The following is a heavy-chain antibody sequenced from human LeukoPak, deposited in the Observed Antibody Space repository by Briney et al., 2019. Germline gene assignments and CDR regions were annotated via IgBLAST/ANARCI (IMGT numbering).Heavy chain of an antibody. D-gene: IGHD4-17*01. V-gene: IGHV3-30*02. J-gene: IGHJ6*02. CDR3: AKDLDGDYYYGMDV. CDR2: IRYDGSNK. CDR1: GFTFSSYG. Sequence: GGSLRLSCAASGFTFSSYGMHWVRQAPGKGLEWVAFIRYDGSNKYYADSVKGRFTISRDNSKNTLYLQMNSLRAEDTAVYYCAKDLDGDYYYGMDVWGQGTTVTVSS.